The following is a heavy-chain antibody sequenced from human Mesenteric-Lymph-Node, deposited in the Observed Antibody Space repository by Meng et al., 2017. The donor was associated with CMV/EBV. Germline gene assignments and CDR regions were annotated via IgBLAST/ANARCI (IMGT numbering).Heavy chain of an antibody. V-gene: IGHV3-21*01. Sequence: GGSLRLSCAASGFTFSSYTMNWVRQTPGLGLEWFSSISDNGAYIYYADSVKGRFSISRNNAKNSVFLQMDSLRADDTAVYYCARDALPLVVAASNADNWFGPWGQGTLVTVSS. CDR1: GFTFSSYT. J-gene: IGHJ5*02. CDR2: ISDNGAYI. CDR3: ARDALPLVVAASNADNWFGP. D-gene: IGHD2-15*01.